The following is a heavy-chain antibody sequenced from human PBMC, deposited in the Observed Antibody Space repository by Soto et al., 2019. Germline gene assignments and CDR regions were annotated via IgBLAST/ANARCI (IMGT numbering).Heavy chain of an antibody. D-gene: IGHD3-22*01. CDR1: GFTFSSYW. CDR2: IKQDGSEK. Sequence: GGSLRLSCAASGFTFSSYWMSWVRQAPGKGLEWVANIKQDGSEKYYVDSVKGRFTISRDNAKNSLYLQMNSLRAEDTAVYYCASPLLDYYDSSGYDGMDVWGQGTTVTVSS. CDR3: ASPLLDYYDSSGYDGMDV. V-gene: IGHV3-7*01. J-gene: IGHJ6*02.